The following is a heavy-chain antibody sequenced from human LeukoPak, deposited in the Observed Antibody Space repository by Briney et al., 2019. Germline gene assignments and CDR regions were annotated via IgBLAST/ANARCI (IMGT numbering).Heavy chain of an antibody. V-gene: IGHV1-2*02. D-gene: IGHD2-15*01. CDR1: GYTFTSYA. Sequence: ASVKVSCKASGYTFTSYAMNWVRQAPGQGLEWMGWINPNSGGTNYAQKFQGRVTMTRDTSISTAYMELSRLRSDDTAVYYCASRGYCSGGSCYRFWYFDLWGRGTLVTVSS. CDR3: ASRGYCSGGSCYRFWYFDL. J-gene: IGHJ2*01. CDR2: INPNSGGT.